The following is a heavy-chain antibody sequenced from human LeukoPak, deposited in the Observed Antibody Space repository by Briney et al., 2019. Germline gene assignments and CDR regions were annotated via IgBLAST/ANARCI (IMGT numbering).Heavy chain of an antibody. CDR3: ARGVPYASWSGPHYSDY. V-gene: IGHV3-7*01. CDR2: IKQDGSQK. Sequence: GVSLRLSCAASGFTFSSYWMSWVRQAPGKGLEWVANIKQDGSQKYCVDSVKGRFSISRDNAKNSLYLQMNSLRAEDTAVYYCARGVPYASWSGPHYSDYWGQGTLVTVSS. CDR1: GFTFSSYW. J-gene: IGHJ4*02. D-gene: IGHD3-3*01.